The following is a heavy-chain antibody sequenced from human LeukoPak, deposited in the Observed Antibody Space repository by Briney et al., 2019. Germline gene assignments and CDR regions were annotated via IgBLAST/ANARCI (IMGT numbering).Heavy chain of an antibody. CDR3: ARDRRGSLDY. J-gene: IGHJ4*02. V-gene: IGHV3-53*01. D-gene: IGHD1-26*01. CDR2: IYSGGST. CDR1: GFIDSSNY. Sequence: TGGSLRLFCAASGFIDSSNYMSWVREAPGKGLEWVSVIYSGGSTYYADSVKGRFTISRDDSKNTLYLQMNSLRAEDTAVYYCARDRRGSLDYWGQGTLVTVSS.